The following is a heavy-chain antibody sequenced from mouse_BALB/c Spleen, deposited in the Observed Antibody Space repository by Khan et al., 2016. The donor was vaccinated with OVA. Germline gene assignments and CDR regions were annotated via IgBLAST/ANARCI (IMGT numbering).Heavy chain of an antibody. CDR1: GYSITSDYA. J-gene: IGHJ4*01. D-gene: IGHD2-3*01. CDR2: ISSSGST. CDR3: ARDGSRYNYAMDY. Sequence: EVQLQESVPGLVKPSQSLSLTCTVTGYSITSDYAWNWIRQFPGNKLEWMGYISSSGSTNYNPALKSRISITRDTSKNQFFLQLNSVTTEDTATXYCARDGSRYNYAMDYWGQGTSVTVSS. V-gene: IGHV3-2*02.